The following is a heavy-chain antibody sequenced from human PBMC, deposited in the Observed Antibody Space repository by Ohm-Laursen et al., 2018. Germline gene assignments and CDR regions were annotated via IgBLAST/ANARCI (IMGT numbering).Heavy chain of an antibody. J-gene: IGHJ4*02. CDR1: GFTFSDYY. Sequence: SLRLSCSASGFTFSDYYMSWVRQAPGKGLEWVASIKQDGTEKHYVESMQGRFTISRDNAKNSVYLQMNSLRAEDTAIYYCARDPIDNNGYNPDYWGQGTLVTVSS. CDR3: ARDPIDNNGYNPDY. V-gene: IGHV3-7*01. D-gene: IGHD1-14*01. CDR2: IKQDGTEK.